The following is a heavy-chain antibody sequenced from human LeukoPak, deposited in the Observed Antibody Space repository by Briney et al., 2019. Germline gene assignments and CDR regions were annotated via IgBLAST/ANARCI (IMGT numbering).Heavy chain of an antibody. CDR3: AKSIAVAGIVEDY. J-gene: IGHJ4*02. D-gene: IGHD6-19*01. V-gene: IGHV3-9*01. CDR1: GFTFDDYA. CDR2: ISWNSGNI. Sequence: PGGSLRLSCAASGFTFDDYAMHWVRQAPGKGLEWVSGISWNSGNIGYADSVKGRFTISRDNAKNSLYLQMNSLRAEDTALYYCAKSIAVAGIVEDYWGQGTLVTVSS.